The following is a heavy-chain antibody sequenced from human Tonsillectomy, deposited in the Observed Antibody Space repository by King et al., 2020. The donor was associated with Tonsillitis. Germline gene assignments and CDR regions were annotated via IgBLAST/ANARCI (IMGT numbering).Heavy chain of an antibody. CDR3: AREGYEGALSV. CDR1: GGSISSGGYS. V-gene: IGHV4-30-2*01. J-gene: IGHJ6*02. D-gene: IGHD3-16*01. CDR2: IYHGGST. Sequence: QLQESGSGLVKPSQTLSLTCAVSGGSISSGGYSWSWIRQPPGEGLEWIGYIYHGGSTHYNPSLKSRVTISVDRSKTQFSLKLTSVTAADTAVYYCAREGYEGALSVWGQGTTVTVSS.